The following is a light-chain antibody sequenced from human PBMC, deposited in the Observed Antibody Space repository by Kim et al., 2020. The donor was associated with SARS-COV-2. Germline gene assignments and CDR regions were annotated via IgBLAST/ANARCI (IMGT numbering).Light chain of an antibody. V-gene: IGKV3-15*01. CDR3: QQYNNWPQT. CDR2: GAS. Sequence: ASPGERAPLSCRASQSVSSNLAWYQQRPGQAPRLVIYGASTRATGIPARFSGSGSGTEFTLTISSLQSEDFAVYYCQQYNNWPQTFGQGTKVEIK. CDR1: QSVSSN. J-gene: IGKJ1*01.